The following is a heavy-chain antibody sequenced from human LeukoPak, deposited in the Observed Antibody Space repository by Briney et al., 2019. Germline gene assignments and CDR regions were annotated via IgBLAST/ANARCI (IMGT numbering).Heavy chain of an antibody. CDR2: MSSRSGII. D-gene: IGHD6-6*01. CDR3: ARGKYSSSFDY. V-gene: IGHV3-11*01. Sequence: GGSLRLSCVASGFNFSDYYMNWIRQSPGKGLEWISYMSSRSGIIYYADSVKGRFTISRDNARNSLYLQMNSLRVDDTAVYYCARGKYSSSFDYWGQGTLVTVSS. CDR1: GFNFSDYY. J-gene: IGHJ4*02.